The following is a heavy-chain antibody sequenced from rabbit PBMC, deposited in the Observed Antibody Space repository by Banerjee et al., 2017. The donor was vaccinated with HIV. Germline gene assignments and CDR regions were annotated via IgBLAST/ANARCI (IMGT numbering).Heavy chain of an antibody. D-gene: IGHD6-1*01. J-gene: IGHJ4*01. Sequence: QSLEESGGGLVQPEGSLTLTCTASGFSFSSSYYMCWVRQAPGKGLEWIACIDSGSSGITYYASWAKGRFTISKTSSTTVTLQMTSLTAADTATYFCARGALAAYADYGYPYYFNLWGPGTLVTVS. CDR3: ARGALAAYADYGYPYYFNL. CDR2: IDSGSSGIT. CDR1: GFSFSSSYY. V-gene: IGHV1S40*01.